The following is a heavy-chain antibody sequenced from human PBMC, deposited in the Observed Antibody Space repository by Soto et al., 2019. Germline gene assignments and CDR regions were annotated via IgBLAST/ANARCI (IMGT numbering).Heavy chain of an antibody. CDR1: GGTLSSYA. Sequence: SVKVCCKDSGGTLSSYAIRWVRQAPRQGLEWMGGIIPIFGTANYAQKFQGRVTITADESTSTAYMELSSLRSEDTAVYYCASPRKPRSYCSGGSCYSVGLGRWGQGTLVTVSS. D-gene: IGHD2-15*01. J-gene: IGHJ4*02. CDR3: ASPRKPRSYCSGGSCYSVGLGR. CDR2: IIPIFGTA. V-gene: IGHV1-69*13.